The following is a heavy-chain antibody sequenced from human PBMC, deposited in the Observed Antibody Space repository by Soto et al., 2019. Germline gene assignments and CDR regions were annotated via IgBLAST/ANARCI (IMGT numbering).Heavy chain of an antibody. V-gene: IGHV4-59*01. CDR1: GCSISSYY. CDR3: ARDVGAAHYFDY. J-gene: IGHJ4*02. D-gene: IGHD3-16*01. CDR2: IYYSGST. Sequence: XETLCLTCAVSGCSISSYYWSWIRQPPGKGLEWIGYIYYSGSTNYNPSLKSRVTISVDTSKNQFSLKLSSVTAADTAVYYCARDVGAAHYFDYWGQGTLVTVSS.